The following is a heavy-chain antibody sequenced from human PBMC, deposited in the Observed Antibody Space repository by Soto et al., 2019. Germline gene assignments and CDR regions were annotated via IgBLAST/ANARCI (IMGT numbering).Heavy chain of an antibody. V-gene: IGHV4-39*01. J-gene: IGHJ4*02. D-gene: IGHD6-13*01. CDR1: GGSISSSSYY. Sequence: QLQLQESGPGLVKPSETLSLTCTVSGGSISSSSYYWGWIRQPPGKGLEWIGSIYYSGSTYYNPSPKSRVTISVDTSKNQFSLKLSSVTAADTAVYYCARLSTDSSSWYLDYWGQGTLVTVSS. CDR3: ARLSTDSSSWYLDY. CDR2: IYYSGST.